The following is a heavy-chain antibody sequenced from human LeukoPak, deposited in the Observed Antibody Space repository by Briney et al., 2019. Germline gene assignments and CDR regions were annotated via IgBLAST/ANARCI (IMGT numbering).Heavy chain of an antibody. J-gene: IGHJ4*02. CDR1: GFTFTTYW. CDR3: ARDSSSWYGTPYFAY. Sequence: GGSLRLSCVGSGFTFTTYWMNWVRQAPGKGLEWVSYISSRGSTIYYADSVKGRFTISRDNAKNSLYLQMNSLRAEDTAVYYCARDSSSWYGTPYFAYWGQGTLVTVSS. V-gene: IGHV3-48*04. D-gene: IGHD6-13*01. CDR2: ISSRGSTI.